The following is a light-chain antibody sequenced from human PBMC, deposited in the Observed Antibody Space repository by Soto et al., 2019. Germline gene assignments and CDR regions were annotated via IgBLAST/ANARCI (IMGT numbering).Light chain of an antibody. Sequence: QSVLTQPASVSGSPGQSITISCTGTSSDVGSYNLVSWYQQHPGKAPKLMIYEGSKRPSGVSNRFSGSKSGNPASLTISGLQAEDEADYYCCSSAGSSTPYVFGTGTKVTVL. J-gene: IGLJ1*01. V-gene: IGLV2-23*01. CDR1: SSDVGSYNL. CDR3: CSSAGSSTPYV. CDR2: EGS.